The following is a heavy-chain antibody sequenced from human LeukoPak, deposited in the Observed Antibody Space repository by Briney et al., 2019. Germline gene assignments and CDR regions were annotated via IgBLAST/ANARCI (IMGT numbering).Heavy chain of an antibody. CDR3: AKDVLTAVAGNNWFDP. V-gene: IGHV3-23*01. D-gene: IGHD6-19*01. J-gene: IGHJ5*02. CDR1: GFTFSSYA. Sequence: GGSLRPSCAASGFTFSSYAMSWVRQAPGKGLEWVSAISGSGGSTYCADSVKGRFTISRDNSKNTLYLQMNSLRAEDTAVYYCAKDVLTAVAGNNWFDPWGQGTLVTVSS. CDR2: ISGSGGST.